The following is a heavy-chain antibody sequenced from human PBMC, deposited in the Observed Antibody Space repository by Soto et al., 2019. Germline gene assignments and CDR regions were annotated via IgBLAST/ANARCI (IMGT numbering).Heavy chain of an antibody. V-gene: IGHV1-69*15. CDR2: IIPIFRTP. J-gene: IGHJ4*02. CDR3: ARGSHYFDY. CDR1: GGRFSSDA. Sequence: QVQLVQSGAEVKKPGSSVKVSCKASGGRFSSDAISWVRQAPGQRPEGMGSIIPIFRTPNYAQKFQGRVTITADESTSTVYMELSSLRSEDTAVYYCARGSHYFDYWGQGTLVTVSS.